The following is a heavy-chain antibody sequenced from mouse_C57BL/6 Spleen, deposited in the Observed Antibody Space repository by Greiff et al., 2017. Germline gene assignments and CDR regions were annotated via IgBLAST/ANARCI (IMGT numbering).Heavy chain of an antibody. D-gene: IGHD2-5*01. Sequence: QRVESGAELVKPGASVKISCKASGYAFSSYWMNWVKQRPGKGLEWIGQIYPGDGDTNYNGKFKGKATLTADKSSSTAYMQLSSLTSEDSAVYFCARSGSNYVYYFDYWGQGTTLTVSS. CDR1: GYAFSSYW. CDR2: IYPGDGDT. V-gene: IGHV1-80*01. CDR3: ARSGSNYVYYFDY. J-gene: IGHJ2*01.